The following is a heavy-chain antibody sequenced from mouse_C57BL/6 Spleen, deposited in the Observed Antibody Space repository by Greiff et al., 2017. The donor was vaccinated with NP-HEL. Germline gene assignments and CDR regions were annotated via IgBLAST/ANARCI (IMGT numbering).Heavy chain of an antibody. CDR1: GYSITSGYY. J-gene: IGHJ2*01. V-gene: IGHV3-6*01. Sequence: DVQLQESGPGLVKPSQSLSLTCSVTGYSITSGYYWNWIRQFPGNKLEWMGYISYDGSNNYNPSLKNRISITRDTSKNQFFLKLNSVTTEDTATYYCARAYSYYFDYWGQGTTLTVSS. CDR3: ARAYSYYFDY. D-gene: IGHD2-10*01. CDR2: ISYDGSN.